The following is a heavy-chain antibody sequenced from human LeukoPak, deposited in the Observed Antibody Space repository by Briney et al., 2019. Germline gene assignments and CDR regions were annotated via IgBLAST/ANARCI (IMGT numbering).Heavy chain of an antibody. Sequence: SETLSLTCTVSGGSISSGSYYWSWIRQPAGKGLEWIGRIYTSGSTNYNPSLTSRVTISVDTSNNQFSLKLSSVTAAGTAVYYCARDHATTGVYFDYGGQGTLVTVSS. CDR1: GGSISSGSYY. V-gene: IGHV4-61*02. J-gene: IGHJ4*02. CDR3: ARDHATTGVYFDY. D-gene: IGHD4-23*01. CDR2: IYTSGST.